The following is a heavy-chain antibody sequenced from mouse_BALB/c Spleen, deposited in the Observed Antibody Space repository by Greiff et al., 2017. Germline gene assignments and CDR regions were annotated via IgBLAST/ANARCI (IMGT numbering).Heavy chain of an antibody. V-gene: IGHV1S29*02. D-gene: IGHD2-3*01. CDR1: GYTFTDYN. J-gene: IGHJ4*01. CDR2: IYPYNGGT. Sequence: VQLKESGPELVKPGASVKISCKASGYTFTDYNMHWGKQSHGKSLEWIGYIYPYNGGTGYNQKFKSKATLTVDNSSSTAYMELRSLTSEDSAVYYCARDGYYVGAMDYWGQGTSVTVSS. CDR3: ARDGYYVGAMDY.